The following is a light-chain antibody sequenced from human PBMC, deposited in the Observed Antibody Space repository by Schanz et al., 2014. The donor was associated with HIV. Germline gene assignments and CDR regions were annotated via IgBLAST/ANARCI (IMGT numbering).Light chain of an antibody. V-gene: IGLV2-14*01. CDR3: SSYTSSNTLEV. J-gene: IGLJ1*01. CDR1: SSDVGGYNY. Sequence: QSALTQPPSASGSPGQSVTISCTGTSSDVGGYNYVSWYQQHPGKAPKLMIYEVSKRPSGISNRFSGSKSGNKASLTISGLQAEDEADYYCSSYTSSNTLEVFGTGTKLTVL. CDR2: EVS.